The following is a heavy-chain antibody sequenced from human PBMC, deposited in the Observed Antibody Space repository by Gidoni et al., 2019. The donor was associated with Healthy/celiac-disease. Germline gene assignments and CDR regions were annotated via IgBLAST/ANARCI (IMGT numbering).Heavy chain of an antibody. J-gene: IGHJ6*02. Sequence: MKLVQSGPEVKKTGTSGKVSCKATGFTFTSTAVQWVRPARGQRLEWIGWLVVGRGNTNYAQKFQERVTIPRAMSTSPAYMALSSLRSEDTAVYSCAADKGGRYSYYYGMDVWGHGTTVTVSS. CDR2: LVVGRGNT. CDR1: GFTFTSTA. CDR3: AADKGGRYSYYYGMDV. V-gene: IGHV1-58*01. D-gene: IGHD1-26*01.